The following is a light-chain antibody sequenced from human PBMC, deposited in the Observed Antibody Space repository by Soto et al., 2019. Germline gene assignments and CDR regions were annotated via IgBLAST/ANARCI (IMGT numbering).Light chain of an antibody. CDR1: QSVSSY. CDR3: QQRTNRVR. CDR2: DAS. V-gene: IGKV3-11*01. J-gene: IGKJ4*01. Sequence: EIVLTQSPATLSLSPGERATLSCRASQSVSSYLAWYQQKPGQAPRLLIYDASNRASGIPARFSGSGSGTDFTLTISSLDSEDFDVYHRQQRTNRVRLAGGTKV.